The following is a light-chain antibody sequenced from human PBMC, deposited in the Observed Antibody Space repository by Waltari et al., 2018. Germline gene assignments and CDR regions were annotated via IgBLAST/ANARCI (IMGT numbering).Light chain of an antibody. Sequence: DIVLTQSPATLSLCPGESDTLSCRASQSVANFLAWYQQKPGQAPRLLIYDVSNRATDIPARFNGSGFATDFTLTISDVEPEDIAVYYCQQRNKWPLTFGGGTKVEIK. CDR3: QQRNKWPLT. CDR2: DVS. CDR1: QSVANF. V-gene: IGKV3-11*01. J-gene: IGKJ4*01.